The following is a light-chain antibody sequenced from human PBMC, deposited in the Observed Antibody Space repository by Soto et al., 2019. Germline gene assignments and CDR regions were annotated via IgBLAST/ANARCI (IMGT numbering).Light chain of an antibody. CDR2: GVK. CDR1: GRDIGAYDY. Sequence: QSALTQPASVSGSPGQSITISCTGSGRDIGAYDYVSWYQQHPGKAPKLIIYGVKNRPSGVSNRFSASKSAFTASLTISGLQTEDEDDYYCSSYTTSYFYVFGPGTKVT. J-gene: IGLJ1*01. V-gene: IGLV2-14*01. CDR3: SSYTTSYFYV.